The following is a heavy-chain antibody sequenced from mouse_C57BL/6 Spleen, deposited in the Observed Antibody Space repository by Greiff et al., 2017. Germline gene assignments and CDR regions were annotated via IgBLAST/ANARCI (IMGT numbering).Heavy chain of an antibody. CDR2: IYPGDGDT. V-gene: IGHV1-82*01. Sequence: VQLQQSGPELVKPGASVKISCKASGYAFSSSWMNWVKQRPGKGLEWIGRIYPGDGDTNYNGKFKGKATLTADKSSSTAYMQLSSLPSEDSAVYFCARSGTTVMDFDVWGTGTTVTVAS. CDR1: GYAFSSSW. J-gene: IGHJ1*03. D-gene: IGHD1-1*01. CDR3: ARSGTTVMDFDV.